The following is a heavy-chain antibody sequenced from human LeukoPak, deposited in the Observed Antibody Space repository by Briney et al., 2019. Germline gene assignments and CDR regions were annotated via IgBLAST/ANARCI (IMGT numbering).Heavy chain of an antibody. D-gene: IGHD3-22*01. CDR2: ISYDGSNK. CDR1: GFTFSSYG. J-gene: IGHJ4*02. Sequence: PGGSLRLSCAASGFTFSSYGMHWVRQAPGKGLEWVAVISYDGSNKYYADSVKGRFTISRDNSKNTLYLQMNSLRAEDTAVYYCAKGNDYYDNRPLDYWGQGTLVTVSS. V-gene: IGHV3-30*18. CDR3: AKGNDYYDNRPLDY.